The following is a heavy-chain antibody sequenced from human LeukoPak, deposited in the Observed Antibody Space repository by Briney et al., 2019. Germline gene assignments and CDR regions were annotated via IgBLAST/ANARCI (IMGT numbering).Heavy chain of an antibody. J-gene: IGHJ3*02. Sequence: GASVKVSRKASGYTFTSYGISWVRQAPGQGLEWMGWISAYNGNTNYAQKFQGRVTMTRDTSISTAYMELSRLRSDDTAVYYCARGGYSYCGGDCHDAFDIWGQGTMVTVSS. V-gene: IGHV1-18*01. CDR2: ISAYNGNT. D-gene: IGHD2-21*02. CDR3: ARGGYSYCGGDCHDAFDI. CDR1: GYTFTSYG.